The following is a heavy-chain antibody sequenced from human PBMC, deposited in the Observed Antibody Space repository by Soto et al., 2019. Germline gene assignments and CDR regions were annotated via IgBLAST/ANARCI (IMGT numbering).Heavy chain of an antibody. Sequence: GGSLRLSYVASGFTSSTYSMNWVRQAPGKGLEWVSYISSGSGSIYYADSVKGRFTISRDNAKNTMFLQMNSLRDEDTVVYYCARARGSGHLYDMEVQGQGTTVPVCS. CDR1: GFTSSTYS. J-gene: IGHJ6*02. CDR3: ARARGSGHLYDMEV. CDR2: ISSGSGSI. V-gene: IGHV3-48*02. D-gene: IGHD3-10*01.